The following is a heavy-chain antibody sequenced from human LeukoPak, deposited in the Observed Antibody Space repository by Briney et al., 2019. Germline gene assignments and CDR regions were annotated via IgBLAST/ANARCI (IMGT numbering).Heavy chain of an antibody. CDR2: IKQDGSEK. Sequence: GGSLRLSCAASGITFSSYWMSWVRQAPGKGLEWVANIKQDGSEKYYVDSVKGRFTISRDSAKNSLYLQMNSLRAEDTAVYYCAREGVYYYGSGSYQDNWFDPWGQGTLVTVSS. J-gene: IGHJ5*02. V-gene: IGHV3-7*01. D-gene: IGHD3-10*01. CDR1: GITFSSYW. CDR3: AREGVYYYGSGSYQDNWFDP.